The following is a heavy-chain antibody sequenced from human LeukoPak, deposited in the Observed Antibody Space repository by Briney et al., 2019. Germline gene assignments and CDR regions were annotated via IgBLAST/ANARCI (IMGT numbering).Heavy chain of an antibody. Sequence: PGGSLRLSCAASGFTFSSYAMSWVRQAPGKGLEWVGFIRSKAYGGTTEYAASVKGRFTISRDDSKSIAYLQMNSLKTEDTAVYYCTREVRFLEWLFDYWGQGTLVTVSS. CDR1: GFTFSSYA. CDR2: IRSKAYGGTT. J-gene: IGHJ4*02. CDR3: TREVRFLEWLFDY. V-gene: IGHV3-49*04. D-gene: IGHD3-3*01.